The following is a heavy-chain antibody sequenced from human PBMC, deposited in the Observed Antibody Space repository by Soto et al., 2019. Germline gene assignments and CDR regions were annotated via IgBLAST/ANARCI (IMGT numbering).Heavy chain of an antibody. V-gene: IGHV1-69*02. CDR3: ARMGLGIVVAPDAFDI. D-gene: IGHD3-22*01. J-gene: IGHJ3*02. CDR2: IIPILGIA. CDR1: GGTFSSYT. Sequence: QVQLVQSGAEVKKPGSSVKVSCKASGGTFSSYTISWVRQAPGQGLEWMGRIIPILGIANYAQKFQGRVTITADTSTSTAYRELSSMRSEDTAVYYCARMGLGIVVAPDAFDIWGQGTMVTVSS.